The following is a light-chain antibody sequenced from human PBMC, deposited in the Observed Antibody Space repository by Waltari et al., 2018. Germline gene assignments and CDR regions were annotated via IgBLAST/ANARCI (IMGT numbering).Light chain of an antibody. CDR1: QSVSSN. Sequence: ELVLTQSQATLSVSPGERATLSCTVSQSVSSNVAWYQQKPGQAPRLLIFDASTRATGIPARFSGSVCGTEFTLTISSLQSEEFAVYYCQQYNNWTFGQGTKVEIK. V-gene: IGKV3-15*01. J-gene: IGKJ1*01. CDR2: DAS. CDR3: QQYNNWT.